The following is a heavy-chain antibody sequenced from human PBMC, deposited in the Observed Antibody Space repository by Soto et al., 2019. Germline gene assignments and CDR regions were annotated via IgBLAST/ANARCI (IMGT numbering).Heavy chain of an antibody. CDR1: GYTFTSYG. V-gene: IGHV1-18*04. J-gene: IGHJ4*02. CDR2: ISAYNGNT. Sequence: ASVKVSCKASGYTFTSYGISWVRQAPGQGLEWMGWISAYNGNTNYAQKLQGRVTMTTDTSTSTAYMELRSLRSDDTAVYYCARGPPEGEQWLLPTALGYWGQGTLVTVSS. D-gene: IGHD3-22*01. CDR3: ARGPPEGEQWLLPTALGY.